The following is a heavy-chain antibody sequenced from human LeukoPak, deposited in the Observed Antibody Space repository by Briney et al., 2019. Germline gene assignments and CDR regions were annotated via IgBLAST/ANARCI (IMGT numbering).Heavy chain of an antibody. CDR3: ASLFDCSGGSCPDY. Sequence: SETLSLTCAVSGYSISSGYYWGWIRQPPGKGLEWIGSIYHSGSTYYNPSLKSRVTISVDTSKNQFSLKLSSVTAADTAVYYCASLFDCSGGSCPDYWGQGTLVTVSS. V-gene: IGHV4-38-2*01. CDR2: IYHSGST. D-gene: IGHD2-15*01. J-gene: IGHJ4*02. CDR1: GYSISSGYY.